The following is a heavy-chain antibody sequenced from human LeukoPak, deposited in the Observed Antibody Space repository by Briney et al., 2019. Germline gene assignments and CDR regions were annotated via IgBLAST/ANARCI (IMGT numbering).Heavy chain of an antibody. Sequence: GGALRLSCAASGFTFSSYSMSWVGQAAGKGVEWVSYISISSSTIYYADSVKGRFPISIDNAKNSLYLQMNSLRAEDTAVYYCARDGPNFVVVPPVMDVWGKGTTVTVSS. D-gene: IGHD2-2*01. CDR3: ARDGPNFVVVPPVMDV. J-gene: IGHJ6*04. V-gene: IGHV3-48*01. CDR1: GFTFSSYS. CDR2: ISISSSTI.